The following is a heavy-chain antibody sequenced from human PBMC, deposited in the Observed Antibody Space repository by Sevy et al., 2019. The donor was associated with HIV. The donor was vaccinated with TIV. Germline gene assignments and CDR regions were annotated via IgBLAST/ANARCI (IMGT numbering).Heavy chain of an antibody. CDR2: MHYGGNT. D-gene: IGHD3-16*01. CDR3: VRDHHLRGRHWFDS. CDR1: GGSLVSPTFY. J-gene: IGHJ5*01. Sequence: SETLSPTCTASGGSLVSPTFYWGWVRQPPGERLEWIAAMHYGGNTYYNPSLKDRLAMSIDTSKNQFSLNLTSVTAADAAVYHCVRDHHLRGRHWFDSWGQGALVTVSS. V-gene: IGHV4-39*02.